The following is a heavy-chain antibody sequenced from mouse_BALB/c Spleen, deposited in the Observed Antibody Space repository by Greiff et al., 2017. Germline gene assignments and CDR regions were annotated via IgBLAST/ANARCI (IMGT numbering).Heavy chain of an antibody. CDR1: GYTFTSYW. V-gene: IGHV1-7*01. Sequence: VQLQQSGAELAKPGASVKMSCKASGYTFTSYWMHWVKQRPGQGLEWIGYINPSTGYTEYNQKFKDKATLTADKSSSTAYMQLSSLTSEDSAVYYCAGGGYLDYWGQGTTLTVSS. CDR2: INPSTGYT. J-gene: IGHJ2*01. D-gene: IGHD1-1*02. CDR3: AGGGYLDY.